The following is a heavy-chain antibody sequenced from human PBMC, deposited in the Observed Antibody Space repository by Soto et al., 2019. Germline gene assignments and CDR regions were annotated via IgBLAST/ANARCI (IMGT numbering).Heavy chain of an antibody. V-gene: IGHV1-18*01. D-gene: IGHD3-22*01. CDR2: ISAYNGNT. Sequence: ASVKVSCKASGYTFTSYGISWVRQAPGQGLEWMGWISAYNGNTNYAQKLQGRVTMTTDTSTRTAYMERRSLRSDDTAVYYCAREHYYDSSRSSFDYWGQGTLVTVSS. CDR1: GYTFTSYG. CDR3: AREHYYDSSRSSFDY. J-gene: IGHJ4*02.